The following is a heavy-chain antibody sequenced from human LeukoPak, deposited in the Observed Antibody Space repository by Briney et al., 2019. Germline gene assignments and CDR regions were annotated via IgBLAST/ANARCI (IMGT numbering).Heavy chain of an antibody. CDR3: ARDRYFDWLGEWFDP. Sequence: GGSLRLSCAASGFTSSSYSMNWVRQAPGKGLEWVSSISSSSSYIYYADSVKGRFTISRDNAKNSLYLQMNSLRAEDTAVYYCARDRYFDWLGEWFDPWGQGTLVTVSS. V-gene: IGHV3-21*01. CDR1: GFTSSSYS. CDR2: ISSSSSYI. J-gene: IGHJ5*02. D-gene: IGHD3-9*01.